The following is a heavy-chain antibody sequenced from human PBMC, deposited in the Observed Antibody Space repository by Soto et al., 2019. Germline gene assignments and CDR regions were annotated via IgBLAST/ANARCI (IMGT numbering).Heavy chain of an antibody. J-gene: IGHJ4*02. Sequence: GGSLRLSCAASGFTFSSYAMSWVRQAPGKGLEWVSGISGSGDSTYYADSVKGRFTISRDNSKNTLYLQMNSLRAEDTAVYYCAKDQDYYDSSGYYTVFDYWGQGTLVTVSS. CDR3: AKDQDYYDSSGYYTVFDY. CDR2: ISGSGDST. D-gene: IGHD3-22*01. V-gene: IGHV3-23*01. CDR1: GFTFSSYA.